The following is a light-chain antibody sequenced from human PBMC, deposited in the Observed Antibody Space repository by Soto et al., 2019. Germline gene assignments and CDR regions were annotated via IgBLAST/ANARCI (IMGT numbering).Light chain of an antibody. J-gene: IGLJ3*02. CDR2: EVS. Sequence: QSVLTQPASVSGSPGQSITISCTGTSSDIGVYNYVSWYQQHPGKAPKLVICEVSNRPSGVSSRFSGSKSGNTASLTISGLRAEDEAYYYCTSFTTTNIWVFGGGTKVTVL. CDR3: TSFTTTNIWV. CDR1: SSDIGVYNY. V-gene: IGLV2-14*01.